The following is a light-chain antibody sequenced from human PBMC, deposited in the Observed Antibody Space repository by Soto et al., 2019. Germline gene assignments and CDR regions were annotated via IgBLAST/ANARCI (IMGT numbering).Light chain of an antibody. Sequence: QSVLTQPPSASGPPGQTVTISCSGGRSNIGSNTANWYQQLPGTAPKLLIYGNNQRPSGVPDRFSGLRSGTSASLAISGLRSEDEADYYCAIWDDSLNGFYVFGVGTKLTVL. V-gene: IGLV1-44*01. CDR1: RSNIGSNT. CDR2: GNN. J-gene: IGLJ1*01. CDR3: AIWDDSLNGFYV.